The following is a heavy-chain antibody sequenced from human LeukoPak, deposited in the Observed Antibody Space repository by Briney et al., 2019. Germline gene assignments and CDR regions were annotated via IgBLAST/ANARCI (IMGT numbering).Heavy chain of an antibody. J-gene: IGHJ4*02. V-gene: IGHV3-30*02. CDR2: IRYDGTNK. Sequence: GGSLRLSCEASGFTFNTFGMHWVRQAPGKGLEWVAFIRYDGTNKYYADSVKGRFTISRDNSKNMLYLQINSLKTEDAAVYYCAKIWLGRRRIVDLVSTGETDYWGQGTLVTVSS. CDR1: GFTFNTFG. CDR3: AKIWLGRRRIVDLVSTGETDY. D-gene: IGHD5/OR15-5a*01.